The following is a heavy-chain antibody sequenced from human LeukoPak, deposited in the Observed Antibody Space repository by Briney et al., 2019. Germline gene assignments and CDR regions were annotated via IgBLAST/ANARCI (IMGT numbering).Heavy chain of an antibody. V-gene: IGHV1-18*01. CDR3: ARLGPAGKGNWFDP. J-gene: IGHJ5*02. CDR1: GYTFTSHG. CDR2: ISAYNGNT. D-gene: IGHD6-13*01. Sequence: ASVKVSCKASGYTFTSHGITWVRQAPGQGREWMGWISAYNGNTNYAQKLQGRVTMTTDTSTSTPYLELRSLRSDDTAVYYCARLGPAGKGNWFDPWGQGTLVTVSS.